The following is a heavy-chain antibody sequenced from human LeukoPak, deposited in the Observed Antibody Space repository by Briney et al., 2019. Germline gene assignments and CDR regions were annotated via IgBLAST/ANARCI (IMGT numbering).Heavy chain of an antibody. CDR3: ARARHDYGDYGNDY. CDR2: IYYSGST. J-gene: IGHJ4*02. CDR1: GGSISSYY. Sequence: PSETLCLTCTVSGGSISSYYWSWIRQPPGKGLEWIGYIYYSGSTNYNPSLKSRVTISVDTSKNQFSLKLSSVTAADTAVYYCARARHDYGDYGNDYWGQGTLVTVSS. D-gene: IGHD4-17*01. V-gene: IGHV4-59*01.